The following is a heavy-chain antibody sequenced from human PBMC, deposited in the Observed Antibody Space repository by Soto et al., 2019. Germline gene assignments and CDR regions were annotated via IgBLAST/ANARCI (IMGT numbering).Heavy chain of an antibody. J-gene: IGHJ6*02. CDR1: GFTFSDYY. Sequence: QVQLVESGGGLVRPGGSLRLSCAASGFTFSDYYMSWIRQAPGKGLEWVSYITGSSDYTNYADAVKGRFTISRDNTKNSLYLQMNSLRAEDTAVYYCAREYYYGMDVWGQATTVTVSS. V-gene: IGHV3-11*05. CDR3: AREYYYGMDV. CDR2: ITGSSDYT.